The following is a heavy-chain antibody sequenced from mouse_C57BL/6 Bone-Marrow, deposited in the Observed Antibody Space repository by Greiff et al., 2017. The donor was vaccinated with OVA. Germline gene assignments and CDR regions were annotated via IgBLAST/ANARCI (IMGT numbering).Heavy chain of an antibody. CDR2: INPNYGTT. Sequence: VHVKQSGPELVKPGASVKISCKASGYSFTDYHMNWVKQSNGKSLEWIGVINPNYGTTSYNQKFKGKATLTVDQSSSTAYLQLNSLTSEDSAVYYCAFYYDSSYRYFDVWGTGTAVTVSS. D-gene: IGHD1-1*01. V-gene: IGHV1-39*01. CDR3: AFYYDSSYRYFDV. J-gene: IGHJ1*03. CDR1: GYSFTDYH.